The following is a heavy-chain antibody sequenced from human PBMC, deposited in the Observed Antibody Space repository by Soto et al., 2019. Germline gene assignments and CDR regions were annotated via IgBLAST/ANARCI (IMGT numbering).Heavy chain of an antibody. CDR2: IYYSGST. CDR1: GGSISSGGYY. Sequence: PSETLSLTCTVSGGSISSGGYYWSWIRQHPGKGLEWIGYIYYSGSTYYNPSLKSRVTISVDTSKNQFSLKLSSVTAADTAVYYCASVSIRERPYYDFWSGYPPMNYYMDVWGKGTTVTVSS. CDR3: ASVSIRERPYYDFWSGYPPMNYYMDV. V-gene: IGHV4-31*03. J-gene: IGHJ6*03. D-gene: IGHD3-3*01.